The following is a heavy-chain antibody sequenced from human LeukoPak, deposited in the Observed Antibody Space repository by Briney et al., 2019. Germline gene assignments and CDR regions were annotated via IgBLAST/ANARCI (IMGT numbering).Heavy chain of an antibody. Sequence: GRSLSLSCAASGFTFEAYAMHWVRQAPGKCLECLSCMSWNTDNIGYADSVRGRFTISRDNDKNSLYLQMNSLRSEDTALYYCAKGDGMVRIDDGFDMWGQGTMVTVSS. CDR1: GFTFEAYA. V-gene: IGHV3-9*01. CDR3: AKGDGMVRIDDGFDM. CDR2: MSWNTDNI. D-gene: IGHD1-26*01. J-gene: IGHJ3*02.